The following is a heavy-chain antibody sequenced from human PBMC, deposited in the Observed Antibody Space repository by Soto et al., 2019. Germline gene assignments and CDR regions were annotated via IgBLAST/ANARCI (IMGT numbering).Heavy chain of an antibody. Sequence: QVQLVESGGGVVQPGRSLRLSCAASGFTFSSYGMHWVRQAPGKGLEWVAVIWYDGSNKYYADSVKGRFTISRDNSKNPLYLQMNSLRAEDTAVYYCARDPFLGYCSGGSCSHLDYWGQGTLVTVSS. J-gene: IGHJ4*02. CDR3: ARDPFLGYCSGGSCSHLDY. V-gene: IGHV3-33*01. CDR1: GFTFSSYG. D-gene: IGHD2-15*01. CDR2: IWYDGSNK.